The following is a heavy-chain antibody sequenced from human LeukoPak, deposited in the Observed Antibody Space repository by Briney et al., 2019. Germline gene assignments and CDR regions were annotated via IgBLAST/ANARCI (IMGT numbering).Heavy chain of an antibody. Sequence: QPGRPLRLSCAASGFTFSSYAMHWVRQAPGKGLEWVAVISYDVGKKYYADSVKGRFTISRDNSKNTLYLQMNSLRAEDTAVYYCAKGDYYDTSGYRDWGQGTLVTVSS. D-gene: IGHD3-22*01. CDR1: GFTFSSYA. CDR3: AKGDYYDTSGYRD. J-gene: IGHJ4*02. V-gene: IGHV3-30*04. CDR2: ISYDVGKK.